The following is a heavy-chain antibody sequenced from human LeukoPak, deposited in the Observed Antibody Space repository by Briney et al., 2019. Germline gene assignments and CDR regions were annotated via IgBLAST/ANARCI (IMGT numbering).Heavy chain of an antibody. D-gene: IGHD6-13*01. V-gene: IGHV3-23*01. Sequence: GGSLRLSCAASGFTFSSYAMSWVRQAPGKGLEWVSAISGSGGSTYYADSVKGRFTISRDNAKNSLYLQMNSLRAEDTAVYYCARDGGIAAAGSLDVWGQGTTVTVSS. CDR3: ARDGGIAAAGSLDV. J-gene: IGHJ6*02. CDR1: GFTFSSYA. CDR2: ISGSGGST.